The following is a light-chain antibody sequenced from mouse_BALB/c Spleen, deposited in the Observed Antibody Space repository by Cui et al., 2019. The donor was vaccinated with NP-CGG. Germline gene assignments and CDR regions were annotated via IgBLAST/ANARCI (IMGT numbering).Light chain of an antibody. V-gene: IGLV1*01. J-gene: IGLJ1*01. CDR1: TGAVTTSNY. CDR2: GTN. CDR3: APWYSNHWV. Sequence: QAVVCQESALTTSTGEKVTLTCRSSTGAVTTSNYANWVQEKPDHLFTCLIGGTNNRPPGVPARFSGSLIGDKAALTITGTQTEDEAIYFCAPWYSNHWVFGGGTKLTVL.